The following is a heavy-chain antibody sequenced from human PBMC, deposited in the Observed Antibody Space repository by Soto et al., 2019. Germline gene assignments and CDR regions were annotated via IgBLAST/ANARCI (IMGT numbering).Heavy chain of an antibody. CDR2: LNPRNGQT. V-gene: IGHV1-8*01. D-gene: IGHD5-18*01. CDR1: GFKLLAYY. J-gene: IGHJ4*02. CDR3: ARETDTSMVDY. Sequence: QVPPVQSGGEVKKPGASMKVPRQASGFKLLAYYFNWVPQAPGQGPEWVGWLNPRNGQTGYVQKFRGRVTMTRDTSIATVYLELSRLTSEDTAIYFCARETDTSMVDYWGQGTLVTVSS.